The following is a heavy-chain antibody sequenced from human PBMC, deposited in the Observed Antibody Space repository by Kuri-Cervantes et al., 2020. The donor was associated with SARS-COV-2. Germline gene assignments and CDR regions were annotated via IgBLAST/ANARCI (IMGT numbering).Heavy chain of an antibody. CDR1: GFTFSYYG. J-gene: IGHJ4*02. V-gene: IGHV3-30*02. CDR2: VRRDGSNN. Sequence: LSLTCAASGFTFSYYGMHWVRQAPGKGLEWVGFVRRDGSNNYYADSVQGRFTISRDNSKNSLYLEMNSLRPEDTAVYYCAKVETASLDYWGQGTLVTVSS. D-gene: IGHD3-3*01. CDR3: AKVETASLDY.